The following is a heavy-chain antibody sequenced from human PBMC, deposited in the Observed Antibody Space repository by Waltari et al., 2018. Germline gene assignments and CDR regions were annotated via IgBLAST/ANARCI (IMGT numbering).Heavy chain of an antibody. CDR3: ARELGAGYYRNYYYYYGMDV. V-gene: IGHV1-8*03. Sequence: QVQLVQSGAEVKKPGASVKVSCKASGYTFTSYDINWVRQATGQGLEWMGWRNPNSGNTGYAQKFQGRVTITRNTSISTAYMELSSLRSEDTAVYYCARELGAGYYRNYYYYYGMDVWGQGTTVTVSS. CDR1: GYTFTSYD. D-gene: IGHD1-26*01. J-gene: IGHJ6*02. CDR2: RNPNSGNT.